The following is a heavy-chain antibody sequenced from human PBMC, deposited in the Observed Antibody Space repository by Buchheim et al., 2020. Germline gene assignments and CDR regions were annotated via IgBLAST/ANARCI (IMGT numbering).Heavy chain of an antibody. V-gene: IGHV1-69*06. CDR1: GDTFSYA. D-gene: IGHD3-10*01. CDR3: ARGGSDPPSTMGYFDY. J-gene: IGHJ4*02. Sequence: QVQLVQSGTEVKKPESSVKVSCKSSGDTFSYALSWVRQAPGQGLEWLGQINPTTGATKYAQMFQGRVTIAADKPTTTVYMELRGLKSDDTALYFCARGGSDPPSTMGYFDYWGQGT. CDR2: INPTTGAT.